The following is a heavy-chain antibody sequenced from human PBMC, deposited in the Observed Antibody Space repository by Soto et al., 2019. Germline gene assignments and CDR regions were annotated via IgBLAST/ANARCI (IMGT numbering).Heavy chain of an antibody. J-gene: IGHJ6*03. CDR3: ARRIAVAGTGTFYYYYYMDV. Sequence: SETLSLTCTVSGGSISSSSYYWGWIRQPPGKGLEWIGSIYYSGSTYYNPSLKSRVTISVDTSKNQFSLKRSSVTAAGTAVYYCARRIAVAGTGTFYYYYYMDVWGKGTTVTVSS. CDR1: GGSISSSSYY. D-gene: IGHD6-19*01. CDR2: IYYSGST. V-gene: IGHV4-39*01.